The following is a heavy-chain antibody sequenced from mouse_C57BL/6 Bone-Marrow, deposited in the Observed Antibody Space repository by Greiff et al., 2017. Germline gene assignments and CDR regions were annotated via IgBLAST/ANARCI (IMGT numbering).Heavy chain of an antibody. Sequence: EVQLQQSGPELVKPGASVKISCKASGYTFTDYYMNWVKQSHGKSLEWIGDINPNNGGTSYNQKFKGKATLTVDKSSSTAYMELRSLTSEDSAVYYCARTLTTVVADYFDYWGQGTTLTVSS. V-gene: IGHV1-26*01. D-gene: IGHD1-1*01. CDR3: ARTLTTVVADYFDY. CDR1: GYTFTDYY. J-gene: IGHJ2*01. CDR2: INPNNGGT.